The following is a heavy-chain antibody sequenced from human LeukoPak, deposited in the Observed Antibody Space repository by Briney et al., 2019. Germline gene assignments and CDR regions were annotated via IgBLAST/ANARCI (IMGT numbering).Heavy chain of an antibody. D-gene: IGHD3-16*02. CDR1: GFPFSDYH. V-gene: IGHV3-11*01. Sequence: PGGSLRLSCAASGFPFSDYHMSWIRQAPGKGLEWVSYMSNSGTTVYHADSVKGRFTISRDNAKKSLYLQMNSLRAEDTAVYYCATRGTYHDYWGQGTLVTVSS. J-gene: IGHJ4*02. CDR2: MSNSGTTV. CDR3: ATRGTYHDY.